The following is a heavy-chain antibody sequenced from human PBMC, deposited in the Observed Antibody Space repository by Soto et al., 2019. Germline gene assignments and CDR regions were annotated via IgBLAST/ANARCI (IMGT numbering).Heavy chain of an antibody. Sequence: GSLRLSCASSGFTFSSYGMRWVRQAPGKGLEWVAVIWYDGSNKYYADSVKGRFTISRDNSKNTLYLQMNSLRAEDTAVYYCARDTGTGIYDFWGQGTLVTVSS. CDR2: IWYDGSNK. J-gene: IGHJ4*02. CDR1: GFTFSSYG. V-gene: IGHV3-33*01. D-gene: IGHD3-3*01. CDR3: ARDTGTGIYDF.